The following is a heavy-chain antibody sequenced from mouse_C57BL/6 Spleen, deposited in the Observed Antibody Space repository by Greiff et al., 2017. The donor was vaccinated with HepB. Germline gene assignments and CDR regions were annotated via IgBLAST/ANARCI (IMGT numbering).Heavy chain of an antibody. Sequence: EVQLVESGGGLVKPGGSLKLSCAASGFTFSSYAMSWVRQTPEKRLEWVATISDGGSYTYYPDNVKGRFTISRDNAKNNLYLQMSHLKSEDTAMYYCARDNDRFAYWGQVTLVTVSA. J-gene: IGHJ3*01. V-gene: IGHV5-4*01. CDR1: GFTFSSYA. CDR3: ARDNDRFAY. CDR2: ISDGGSYT. D-gene: IGHD2-12*01.